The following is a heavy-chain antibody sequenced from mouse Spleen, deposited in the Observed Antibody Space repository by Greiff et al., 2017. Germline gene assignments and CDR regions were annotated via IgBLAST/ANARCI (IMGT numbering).Heavy chain of an antibody. CDR3: AIPYDGYYDYAMDY. Sequence: EVQLQQSGPELVKPGASVKIPCKASGYTFTDYNMDWVKQSHGKSLEWIGDINPNNGGTIYNQKFKDKATLTADKSSSTAYMQLSSLTSEDSAVYYCAIPYDGYYDYAMDYWGQGTSVTVSS. V-gene: IGHV1-18*01. CDR2: INPNNGGT. J-gene: IGHJ4*01. D-gene: IGHD2-3*01. CDR1: GYTFTDYN.